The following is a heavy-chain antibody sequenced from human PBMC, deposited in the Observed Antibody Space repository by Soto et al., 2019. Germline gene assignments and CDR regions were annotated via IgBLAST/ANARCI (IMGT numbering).Heavy chain of an antibody. CDR2: ISASGGST. J-gene: IGHJ4*02. V-gene: IGHV3-23*01. CDR3: ARPTTVIYFDY. D-gene: IGHD4-17*01. Sequence: GGSLRLSCAGSEFSLSSYVMSWVRQAPGKGLEWVSAISASGGSTFYADSAKGRFTISRDNSKNTVYLQMDSLRADDTALYYCARPTTVIYFDYWGQGTLVTVSS. CDR1: EFSLSSYV.